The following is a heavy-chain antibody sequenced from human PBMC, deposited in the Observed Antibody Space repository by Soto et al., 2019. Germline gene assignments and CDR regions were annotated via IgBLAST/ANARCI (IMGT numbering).Heavy chain of an antibody. V-gene: IGHV4-61*01. Sequence: SETLSLTCTVSGGSISSSYYWGWIRQPPGKGLEWIGYIYYSGSTNYNPSLKSRVTISVDTSKNQFSLKLSSVTAADTAVYYCASGYGDYEPFDYWGQGTLVTVSS. D-gene: IGHD4-17*01. CDR2: IYYSGST. CDR3: ASGYGDYEPFDY. J-gene: IGHJ4*02. CDR1: GGSISSSYY.